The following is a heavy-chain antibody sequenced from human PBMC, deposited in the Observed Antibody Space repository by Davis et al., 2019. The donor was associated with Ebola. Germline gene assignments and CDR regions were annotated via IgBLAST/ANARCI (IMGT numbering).Heavy chain of an antibody. CDR1: GFSFSSTW. CDR3: ARDRYYTIDV. Sequence: HTGGSLRLSCAASGFSFSSTWMHWVRQAPGKGLVWVSRIHSDGTSTIYTDSVKGRFTISRDNAKNTLYLQMNSLRAEDTAMYYCARDRYYTIDVWGQGTTVTVSS. CDR2: IHSDGTST. J-gene: IGHJ6*02. V-gene: IGHV3-74*01. D-gene: IGHD3-10*01.